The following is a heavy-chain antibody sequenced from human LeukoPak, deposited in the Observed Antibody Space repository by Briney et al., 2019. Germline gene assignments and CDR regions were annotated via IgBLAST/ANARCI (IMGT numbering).Heavy chain of an antibody. D-gene: IGHD6-19*01. CDR3: ASSGYSSGWCDDY. V-gene: IGHV5-10-1*01. CDR1: VYSFTSYW. Sequence: GESLTISCKGSVYSFTSYWISWVRQMPGKGLEWMGRIDPSDSYTNYSPSFQGHVTISADKSISTAYLQCSSLKASDTAMYYCASSGYSSGWCDDYWGQGTLVTVSS. J-gene: IGHJ4*02. CDR2: IDPSDSYT.